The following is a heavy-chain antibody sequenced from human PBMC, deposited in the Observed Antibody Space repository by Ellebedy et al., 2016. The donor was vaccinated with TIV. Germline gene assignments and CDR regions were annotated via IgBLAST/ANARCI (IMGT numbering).Heavy chain of an antibody. Sequence: SGPTLVXPTQTLTLTCTFSGFSLSTSGMCVSWIRQPPGKALEWLALIDWDDDKYYSTSLKTRLTISKDTSQNQVVLTMTNMDPLDTATYYCARIRIVGWDYAFDIWGKGTMVTVSS. CDR2: IDWDDDK. CDR3: ARIRIVGWDYAFDI. V-gene: IGHV2-70*01. CDR1: GFSLSTSGMC. J-gene: IGHJ3*02. D-gene: IGHD1-26*01.